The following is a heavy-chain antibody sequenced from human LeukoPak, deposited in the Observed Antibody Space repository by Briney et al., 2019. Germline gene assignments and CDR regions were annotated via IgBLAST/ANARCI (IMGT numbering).Heavy chain of an antibody. CDR2: IIPILGIA. J-gene: IGHJ4*02. D-gene: IGHD4-23*01. CDR1: GGTFSIYT. Sequence: VKVSFKASGGTFSIYTISWVRQAPGQGLEWMGRIIPILGIANYAQKFQGRVTITADKSTSTAYMELSSLRSEDTAVYYCARAAIGYGGDSGADYWGQGTLVTVSS. V-gene: IGHV1-69*02. CDR3: ARAAIGYGGDSGADY.